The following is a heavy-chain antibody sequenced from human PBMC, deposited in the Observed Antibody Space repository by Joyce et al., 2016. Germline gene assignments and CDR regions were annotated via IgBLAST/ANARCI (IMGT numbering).Heavy chain of an antibody. CDR3: ARDPWTTGY. CDR2: INPNSGGT. CDR1: GYIFSGYY. V-gene: IGHV1-2*02. D-gene: IGHD4-11*01. Sequence: VQLVHSGAEVKKPGASVKVPCKAYGYIFSGYYIHWVRQAPGQGLEWMGWINPNSGGTNYAEKFQGRVTMTSDTSITTAYLEISGLRSDDTAVYFCARDPWTTGYWGQEPWSPSPQ. J-gene: IGHJ4*01.